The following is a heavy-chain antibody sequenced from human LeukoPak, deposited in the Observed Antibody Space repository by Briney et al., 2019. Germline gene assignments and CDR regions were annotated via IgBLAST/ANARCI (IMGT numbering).Heavy chain of an antibody. Sequence: SVKVSCKASGGTFSSYAISWVRQAPGQGLEWMGRIIPIFGTANYAQKFQGRVTITPDESTSTAYMELSSLRSEDTAVYYCAREPYHLHGDAFDIWGQGTMVTVSS. CDR3: AREPYHLHGDAFDI. J-gene: IGHJ3*02. D-gene: IGHD2-2*01. CDR1: GGTFSSYA. CDR2: IIPIFGTA. V-gene: IGHV1-69*13.